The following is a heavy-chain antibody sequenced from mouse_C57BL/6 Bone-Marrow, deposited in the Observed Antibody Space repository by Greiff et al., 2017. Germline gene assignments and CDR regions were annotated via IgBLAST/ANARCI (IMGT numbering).Heavy chain of an antibody. CDR1: GYAFSSYW. D-gene: IGHD1-1*01. Sequence: QVQLQQSGAELVKPGASVKISCKASGYAFSSYWMNWVKQRPGKGLEWIGQIYPGDGDTNYNGKFKGKATLTADKSSSTAYMQLSSLTSEDSAVYFWATHYYGSREYFDYWGQGTTLTVSS. CDR2: IYPGDGDT. V-gene: IGHV1-80*01. CDR3: ATHYYGSREYFDY. J-gene: IGHJ2*01.